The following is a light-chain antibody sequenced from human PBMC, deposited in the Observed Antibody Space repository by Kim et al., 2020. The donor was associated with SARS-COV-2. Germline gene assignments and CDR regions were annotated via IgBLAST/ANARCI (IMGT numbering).Light chain of an antibody. J-gene: IGLJ3*02. CDR1: SSNIGSNY. CDR3: AAWDDSLSGPWV. CDR2: RNN. V-gene: IGLV1-47*01. Sequence: QSGLTQPPSASGTPGQRVTISCSGSSSNIGSNYVYWYQQLPGTAPKLLIYRNNQRPSGVPDRFSGSKSGTSASLAISGLRSEDEADYYCAAWDDSLSGPWVFGGGTQLTVL.